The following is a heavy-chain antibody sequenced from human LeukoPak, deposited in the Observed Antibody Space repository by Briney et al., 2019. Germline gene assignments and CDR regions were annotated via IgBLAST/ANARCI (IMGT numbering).Heavy chain of an antibody. J-gene: IGHJ6*04. V-gene: IGHV3-48*03. CDR1: GFTFSSYE. Sequence: GGSLRLSCAASGFTFSSYEMNWVCQAPGKGLEWVSYISSSGSTIYYADSVKGRFTISRDNAKNSLYLQMNSLRAEDTAVYYCASLGWTSEEVRGKGTTVTVSS. CDR2: ISSSGSTI. CDR3: ASLGWTSEEV. D-gene: IGHD3/OR15-3a*01.